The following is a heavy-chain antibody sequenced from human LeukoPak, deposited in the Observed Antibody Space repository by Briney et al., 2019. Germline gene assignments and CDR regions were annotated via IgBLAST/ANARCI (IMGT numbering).Heavy chain of an antibody. CDR3: ARSPHYDILTGYYFDY. D-gene: IGHD3-9*01. CDR1: GFTVSSNY. J-gene: IGHJ4*02. CDR2: FYSGGST. V-gene: IGHV3-53*01. Sequence: PGGSLRLSCAASGFTVSSNYMTWVRQAPGKGLEWVSVFYSGGSTYYADSVKGRFTISRDNSKNTLYLQMNSLRAEDTAVYYCARSPHYDILTGYYFDYWGQGTLVTVSS.